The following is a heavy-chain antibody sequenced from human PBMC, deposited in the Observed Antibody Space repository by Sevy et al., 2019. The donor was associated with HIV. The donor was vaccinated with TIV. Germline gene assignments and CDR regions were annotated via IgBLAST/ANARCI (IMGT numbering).Heavy chain of an antibody. CDR3: ARHEYGDYVGWFDP. CDR1: GGSISNTTNY. CDR2: ISYTGST. D-gene: IGHD4-17*01. V-gene: IGHV4-39*01. J-gene: IGHJ5*02. Sequence: SENLSLTCTVSGGSISNTTNYWDWIRQPPGKGLEWIATISYTGSTYYNPSLESRLTVSVDTSKNQFSLKLSSVTAADTAVYYCARHEYGDYVGWFDPWGQGTLVTVSS.